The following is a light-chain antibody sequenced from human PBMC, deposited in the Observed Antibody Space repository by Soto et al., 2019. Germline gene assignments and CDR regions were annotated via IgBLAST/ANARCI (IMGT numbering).Light chain of an antibody. CDR2: GAS. V-gene: IGKV3-20*01. Sequence: EIVLTQSPGALSLSPGERATLSCRASQTVSDHYLAWYQQKPGQAPRLLIYGASTRATGIPDRFSGSWSGTDFTLTISRLVPEDFAVYYCQQYGGSPRYSFGGGIKVEIK. J-gene: IGKJ4*01. CDR3: QQYGGSPRYS. CDR1: QTVSDHY.